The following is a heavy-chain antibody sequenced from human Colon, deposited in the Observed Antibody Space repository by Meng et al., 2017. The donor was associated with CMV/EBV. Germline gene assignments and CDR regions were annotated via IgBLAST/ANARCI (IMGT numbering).Heavy chain of an antibody. J-gene: IGHJ4*02. CDR3: ARGRPNWSGVLDY. CDR2: ISGSTGYT. V-gene: IGHV1-18*01. CDR1: GYTFTSYG. D-gene: IGHD1-1*01. Sequence: VQLVASGGGVKWPGASVLVSCRSSGYTFTSYGINWVRQAPGQGLEWMGWISGSTGYTNRAQKFQGRVTMTTDTSTSTAYLALTSLTSNDTAVYYCARGRPNWSGVLDYWGQGTLVTVSS.